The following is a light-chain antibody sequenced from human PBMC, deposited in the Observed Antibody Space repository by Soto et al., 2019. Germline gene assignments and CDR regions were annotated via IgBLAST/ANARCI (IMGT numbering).Light chain of an antibody. CDR2: GAS. J-gene: IGKJ4*01. Sequence: EIVLTQSPGTLSLSPGERATLSCRASQSVTSTYLAWYQQKPGQAPRLLIYGASNRATGIPDRFTGSGSGTVFTLTTSRLEPEDFAVYYCQQYGGSPLTFGGGTKVEIK. CDR1: QSVTSTY. V-gene: IGKV3-20*01. CDR3: QQYGGSPLT.